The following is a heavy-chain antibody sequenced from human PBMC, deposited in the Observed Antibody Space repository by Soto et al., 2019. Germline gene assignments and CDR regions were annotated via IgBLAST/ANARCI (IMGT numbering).Heavy chain of an antibody. J-gene: IGHJ5*02. CDR3: ARGPHFDWLYNWFDP. V-gene: IGHV3-30-3*01. CDR2: ISYDGSNK. Sequence: GGSLRLSSAPSGLTFSSYAIHWVRQAPGKGLEWVAVISYDGSNKYYADSVKGRFTISRDNSKNTLYLQMNSLRAEDTAVYYCARGPHFDWLYNWFDPWGQGTLVTVSS. D-gene: IGHD3-9*01. CDR1: GLTFSSYA.